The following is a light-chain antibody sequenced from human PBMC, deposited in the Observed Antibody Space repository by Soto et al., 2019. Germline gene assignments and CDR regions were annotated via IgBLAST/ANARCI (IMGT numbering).Light chain of an antibody. J-gene: IGLJ1*01. Sequence: QSVLTQPASVSGSPGQSITISCTGTSSDVGRYDLVSWYQQHPGKAPKLMIYEGLKRPSGVSSRFSGSKSGNTASLTISGLQTDDEADYYCCSYAGNSTYVFGTGTKVTVL. CDR1: SSDVGRYDL. CDR3: CSYAGNSTYV. CDR2: EGL. V-gene: IGLV2-23*01.